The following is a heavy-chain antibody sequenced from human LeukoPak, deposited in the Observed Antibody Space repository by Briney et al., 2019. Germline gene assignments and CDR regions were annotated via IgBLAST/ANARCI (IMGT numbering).Heavy chain of an antibody. V-gene: IGHV3-21*01. J-gene: IGHJ4*02. CDR1: GFTFSTYS. Sequence: PGGSLRLSCAASGFTFSTYSMNWVRQAPGKGLEWVSSISSSSSYIYYADSVKGRFTISRDNAKNSLYLQMNSLRAEDTAVYYCARDDRSKIAALDYWGQGTLVTVSS. CDR3: ARDDRSKIAALDY. D-gene: IGHD6-6*01. CDR2: ISSSSSYI.